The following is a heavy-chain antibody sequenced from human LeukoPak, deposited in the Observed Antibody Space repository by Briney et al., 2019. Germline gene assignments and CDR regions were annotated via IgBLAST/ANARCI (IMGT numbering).Heavy chain of an antibody. CDR2: IKSKSDGGAT. D-gene: IGHD2-21*02. CDR3: TTGLYCGGACPRNYSRMDV. J-gene: IGHJ6*02. Sequence: GGSLRLSCAASGFTFSNAWMSWVRQAPGKGLEWVGRIKSKSDGGATDYAAPVKGRFTISRDDSKNTLFLQMKSLETEDTGVYYCTTGLYCGGACPRNYSRMDVWGQGTTVTVSS. V-gene: IGHV3-15*01. CDR1: GFTFSNAW.